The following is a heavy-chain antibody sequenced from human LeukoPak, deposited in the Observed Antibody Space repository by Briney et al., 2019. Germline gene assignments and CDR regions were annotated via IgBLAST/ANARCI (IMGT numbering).Heavy chain of an antibody. J-gene: IGHJ6*03. V-gene: IGHV4-34*01. CDR2: INHSGST. CDR1: GGSFSGYY. D-gene: IGHD3-3*01. Sequence: PSETLSLTCAVYGGSFSGYYWSWIRQPPGKGLEWIGEINHSGSTNYNPSLKSRVTISVDTSKNQFSLKLSSVTAADTAVYYCARGRNDFLEWFGIRYYYYYMDVWGKGTTVTVSS. CDR3: ARGRNDFLEWFGIRYYYYYMDV.